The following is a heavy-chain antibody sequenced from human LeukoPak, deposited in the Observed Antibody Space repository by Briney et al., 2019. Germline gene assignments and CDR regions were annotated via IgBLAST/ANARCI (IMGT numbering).Heavy chain of an antibody. J-gene: IGHJ4*02. CDR3: AKDHYGYSSGPVDY. Sequence: GGSLRLSCAASGFTFSSYAMSWVRQPPGKGLEWVSAISGSGGSTYYADSVKGRFTTSRDNSKNTLYLQMNSLRVEDTAVYYCAKDHYGYSSGPVDYWGQGTLVTVSS. D-gene: IGHD6-19*01. CDR1: GFTFSSYA. V-gene: IGHV3-23*01. CDR2: ISGSGGST.